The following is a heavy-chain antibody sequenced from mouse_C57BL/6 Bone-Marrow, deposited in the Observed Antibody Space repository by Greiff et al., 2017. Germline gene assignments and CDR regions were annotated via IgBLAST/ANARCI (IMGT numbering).Heavy chain of an antibody. V-gene: IGHV1-69*01. CDR2: IDPSDSYT. D-gene: IGHD1-1*01. CDR3: ARPYCYGSPYAMDY. CDR1: GYTFTSYW. J-gene: IGHJ4*01. Sequence: QVQLQQPGAELVMPGASVKLSCKASGYTFTSYWMHWVKQRPGQGLEWIGEIDPSDSYTNYNQKFKGKSTLTVDKSSSTAYMQLSSLTSDDSAVYYCARPYCYGSPYAMDYWGQGTSVTVSS.